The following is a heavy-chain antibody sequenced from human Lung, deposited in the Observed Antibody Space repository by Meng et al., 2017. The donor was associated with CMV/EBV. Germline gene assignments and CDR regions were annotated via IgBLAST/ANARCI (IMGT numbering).Heavy chain of an antibody. CDR1: GFTFSSYW. V-gene: IGHV3-7*01. CDR2: IKQDGSEK. D-gene: IGHD2-2*01. J-gene: IGHJ3*02. Sequence: GEXXKISCAASGFTFSSYWMSWVRQAPGKGLEWVANIKQDGSEKYYVDSVKGRFTISRDNAKNSLYLQMNSLRAEDTAVYYCARLVFGGAFDIWGQGTMVTGS. CDR3: ARLVFGGAFDI.